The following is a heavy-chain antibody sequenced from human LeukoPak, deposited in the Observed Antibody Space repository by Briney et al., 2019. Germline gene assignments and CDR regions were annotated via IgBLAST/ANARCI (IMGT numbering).Heavy chain of an antibody. CDR2: IYYSGST. Sequence: SETLSLTCTVSGGTISSYYWSWIRQPPGKGLEWIGYIYYSGSTNYNPSLKSRVTISVDTSKNQFSLKLSSVTAADTAVYYCARGPIEMATMETYFDYWGQGTLVTVSS. V-gene: IGHV4-59*12. CDR1: GGTISSYY. CDR3: ARGPIEMATMETYFDY. D-gene: IGHD5-24*01. J-gene: IGHJ4*02.